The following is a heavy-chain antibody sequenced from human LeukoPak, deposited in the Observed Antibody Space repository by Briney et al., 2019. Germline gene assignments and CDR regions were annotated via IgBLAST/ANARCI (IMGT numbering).Heavy chain of an antibody. CDR2: VSGSGATS. CDR3: GKGDFVIVPPVPPWFDP. CDR1: GFTFNNYA. J-gene: IGHJ5*02. Sequence: HPGGSLRLSCAASGFTFNNYAMTWVRQAPGRGLEWVSTVSGSGATSYYADSVKGRFTISRDNSKNTLYLQMSSLGDEDTAIYYCGKGDFVIVPPVPPWFDPWGQGTLVTVSS. D-gene: IGHD2-2*01. V-gene: IGHV3-23*01.